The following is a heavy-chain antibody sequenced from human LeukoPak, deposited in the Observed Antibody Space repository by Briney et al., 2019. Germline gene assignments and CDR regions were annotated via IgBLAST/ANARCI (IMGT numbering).Heavy chain of an antibody. CDR3: ARGSNNSGWKRPNRFDP. Sequence: GGSLGLSCAASGFTFSSYEINWVRQAPGKGLEWVSYISSSGSTIYYADSVKGRFTISRDNAKNSLYLQMNSLRAEDTAVYYCARGSNNSGWKRPNRFDPWGQGTLVTVSS. CDR2: ISSSGSTI. J-gene: IGHJ5*02. V-gene: IGHV3-48*03. CDR1: GFTFSSYE. D-gene: IGHD6-19*01.